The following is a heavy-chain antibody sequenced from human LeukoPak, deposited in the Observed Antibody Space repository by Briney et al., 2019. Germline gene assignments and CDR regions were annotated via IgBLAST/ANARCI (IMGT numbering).Heavy chain of an antibody. CDR1: GGSISSSSYY. CDR2: IYYSGST. Sequence: SETLSLTCTVPGGSISSSSYYWGWIRQPPGKGLEWIGTIYYSGSTYYNPSLKSRVTISVDTSKNQFSLKLNSVTAADTAVYYCAGHQDYYYYYMDVWGKGTTVTVSS. V-gene: IGHV4-39*01. CDR3: AGHQDYYYYYMDV. J-gene: IGHJ6*03.